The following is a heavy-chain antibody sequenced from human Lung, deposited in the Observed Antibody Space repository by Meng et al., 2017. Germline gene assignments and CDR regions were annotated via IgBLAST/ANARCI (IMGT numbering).Heavy chain of an antibody. J-gene: IGHJ4*02. CDR3: ARGPTTMAHDFDY. CDR1: GGSFSDYY. CDR2: SNHSGST. V-gene: IGHV4-34*01. Sequence: QVELRQWGAGLLKPSETLSLTCVVSGGSFSDYYWSWIRQPPGKGLEWIGESNHSGSTNYNPSLESRATISVDTSQNNLSLKLSSVTAADSAVYYCARGPTTMAHDFDYWGQGTLVTVSS. D-gene: IGHD4-11*01.